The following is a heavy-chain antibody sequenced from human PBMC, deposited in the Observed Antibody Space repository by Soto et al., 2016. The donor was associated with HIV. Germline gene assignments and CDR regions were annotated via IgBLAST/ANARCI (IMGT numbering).Heavy chain of an antibody. V-gene: IGHV3-9*03. J-gene: IGHJ4*02. CDR3: AKSRSRLRLLQSLDS. CDR1: GFKFDEYG. Sequence: EVQLLESGGGLVQPGKSVRLSCEASGFKFDEYGMHWVRLVPGKGLEWVSSISWNSGSEGYADSVKGRFTISRDNAKNSLYLQMNSLRSEDMALYYCAKSRSRLRLLQSLDSWGQGTLVTVAS. D-gene: IGHD2-21*01. CDR2: ISWNSGSE.